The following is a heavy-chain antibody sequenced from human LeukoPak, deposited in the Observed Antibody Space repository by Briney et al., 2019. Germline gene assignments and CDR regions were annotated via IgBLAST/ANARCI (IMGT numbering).Heavy chain of an antibody. D-gene: IGHD3-9*01. CDR1: GGTFSSYA. Sequence: ASVKVSCKASGGTFSSYAISWVRQAPGQGLEWMGWISAYNGNTNYAQKLQGRVTMTTDTSTSTAYMELRSLRSDDTAVYYCARDVLRYFDWFPGGYFDYWGQGTLVTVSS. J-gene: IGHJ4*02. CDR3: ARDVLRYFDWFPGGYFDY. V-gene: IGHV1-18*01. CDR2: ISAYNGNT.